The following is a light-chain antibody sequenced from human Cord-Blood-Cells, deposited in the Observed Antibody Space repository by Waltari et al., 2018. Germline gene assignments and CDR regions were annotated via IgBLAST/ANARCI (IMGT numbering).Light chain of an antibody. CDR2: AAS. CDR3: QQSYSTPYT. J-gene: IGKJ2*01. CDR1: QSISSY. Sequence: IVTITCRASQSISSYLNWYQQKPGKAPKLLIYAASSLQSGVPSRFSGSGSGTDFTLTISSLQPEDFATYYCQQSYSTPYTFGQGTKLEIK. V-gene: IGKV1-39*01.